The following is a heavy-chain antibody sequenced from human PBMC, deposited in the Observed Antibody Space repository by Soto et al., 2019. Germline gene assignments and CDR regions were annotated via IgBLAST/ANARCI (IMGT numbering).Heavy chain of an antibody. V-gene: IGHV1-46*01. Sequence: QVQLVQSGTEVKRPGASVKVSCKTSGYIFTKFYIYWARQAPGQGLEWMGMINPSGGNTFFTQNFQGRITVTHDTSTSTVNMELNSLKSEDTTVYYCARRDGYSNALGYWGQGTLVTVSS. D-gene: IGHD4-4*01. CDR3: ARRDGYSNALGY. CDR1: GYIFTKFY. CDR2: INPSGGNT. J-gene: IGHJ4*02.